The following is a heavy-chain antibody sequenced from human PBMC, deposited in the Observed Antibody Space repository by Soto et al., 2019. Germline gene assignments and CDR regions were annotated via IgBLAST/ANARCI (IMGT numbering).Heavy chain of an antibody. CDR2: ISGSGGST. J-gene: IGHJ6*02. V-gene: IGHV3-23*01. D-gene: IGHD3-9*01. CDR1: GFTFSNYA. Sequence: VQLLESGGDLVQPGGSLRLSCEASGFTFSNYAMSWVRQAPGKGLEWVSVISGSGGSTNYADSAKGRFTISRDNSMDTLYLTMNSLRAEDTAVYYCARVFYYDILTGKSYNMDVWGQGTTVIVSS. CDR3: ARVFYYDILTGKSYNMDV.